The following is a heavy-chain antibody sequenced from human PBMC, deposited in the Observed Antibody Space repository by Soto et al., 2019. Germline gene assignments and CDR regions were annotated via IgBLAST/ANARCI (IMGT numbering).Heavy chain of an antibody. D-gene: IGHD2-8*01. Sequence: GCMELCCTLSGGTVCITLMVWDRQLPGKGPEWVSDIYSGGSTYYADSVKGRFTISRDNSKNTLYLQMNSLRAEDTAVYYCARERDGHNPNWFDLWGQGTLVTGSS. CDR1: GGTVCITL. CDR3: ARERDGHNPNWFDL. CDR2: IYSGGST. V-gene: IGHV3-53*01. J-gene: IGHJ5*02.